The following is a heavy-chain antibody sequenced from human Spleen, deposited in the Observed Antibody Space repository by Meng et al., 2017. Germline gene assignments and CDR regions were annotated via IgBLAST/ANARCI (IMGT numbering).Heavy chain of an antibody. CDR1: GGSITSSGYY. CDR2: IGHSGTT. V-gene: IGHV4-39*01. Sequence: QLQLQESGPGLVKPSETLSLTCTVSGGSITSSGYYWAWIRQPPGKGLEWIGSIGHSGTTYYTPSLRRRVTVSIDTSKNQFSLEVTSVTAADTAVYYCVRSSGWVRTGFDPWGQGTLVTVSS. CDR3: VRSSGWVRTGFDP. D-gene: IGHD6-19*01. J-gene: IGHJ5*02.